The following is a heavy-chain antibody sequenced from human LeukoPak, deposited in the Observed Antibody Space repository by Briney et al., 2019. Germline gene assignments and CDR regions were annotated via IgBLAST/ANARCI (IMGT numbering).Heavy chain of an antibody. J-gene: IGHJ3*02. D-gene: IGHD1-1*01. CDR3: ARDGYINDAFDI. Sequence: TLSLTCTVSGDSLTTDDSFWSWIRQFPGKGLEWNGYIHYRETTHYNPSLKSRLSMSIDMSKDQFSLNLTSVTAADTAIYYCARDGYINDAFDIWGQGIVVTVSS. V-gene: IGHV4-31*03. CDR1: GDSLTTDDSF. CDR2: IHYRETT.